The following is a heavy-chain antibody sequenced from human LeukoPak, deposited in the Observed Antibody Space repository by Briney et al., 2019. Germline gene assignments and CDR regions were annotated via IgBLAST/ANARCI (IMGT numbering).Heavy chain of an antibody. CDR3: ARDGRGGYYDSSGYNY. CDR2: IIPILGIA. CDR1: GGTFSSYA. D-gene: IGHD3-22*01. V-gene: IGHV1-69*04. J-gene: IGHJ4*02. Sequence: SVKVSCKASGGTFSSYAISWVRQAPGQGLEWMGRIIPILGIANYAQKFQGRVTITADKSTSTAYMELSSLRSEDTAVYYCARDGRGGYYDSSGYNYWGQGTLVTVSS.